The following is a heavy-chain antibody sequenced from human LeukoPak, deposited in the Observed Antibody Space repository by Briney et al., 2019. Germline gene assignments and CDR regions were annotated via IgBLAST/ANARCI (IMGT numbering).Heavy chain of an antibody. J-gene: IGHJ4*02. CDR2: IYHSGST. V-gene: IGHV4-38-2*02. CDR1: GYSISSGYY. CDR3: AREHTQQLVRRFDY. D-gene: IGHD6-13*01. Sequence: PETLSLTCTVSGYSISSGYYWGWIRQPPGKWLEWIGSIYHSGSTYYNPSLKSRVTISVDTSKNQFSLKLSSVTAADTAVYYCAREHTQQLVRRFDYWGQGTLVTVSS.